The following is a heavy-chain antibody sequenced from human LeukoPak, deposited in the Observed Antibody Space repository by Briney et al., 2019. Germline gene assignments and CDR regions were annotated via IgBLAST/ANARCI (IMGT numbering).Heavy chain of an antibody. CDR3: AGTNTVTTTQRYYYYYMDV. D-gene: IGHD4-11*01. CDR1: GCTISNYY. J-gene: IGHJ6*03. V-gene: IGHV4-4*07. CDR2: IYTSGST. Sequence: SETLTLTCTASGCTISNYYWSWIRQPPGKGLEWIGRIYTSGSTNYNLSLKSRLTMSVETSKNQFSLQLSSVTAADTAVYYCAGTNTVTTTQRYYYYYMDVWGKGTTVTVSS.